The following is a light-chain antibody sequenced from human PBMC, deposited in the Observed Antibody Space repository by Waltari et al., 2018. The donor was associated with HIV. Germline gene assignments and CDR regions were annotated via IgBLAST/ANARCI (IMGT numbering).Light chain of an antibody. CDR1: SNNLWAYA. V-gene: IGLV1-36*01. CDR2: GDS. J-gene: IGLJ3*02. CDR3: SAWDYSLSARV. Sequence: QSALTQEASVSGTVGQKVTLSCTGDSNNLWAYAFGWYQQSSHCAPKTVMLGDSLPSGIPDRFSASKSGTTASLTISGLQPEDEADYYCSAWDYSLSARVFGGGTRLTVL.